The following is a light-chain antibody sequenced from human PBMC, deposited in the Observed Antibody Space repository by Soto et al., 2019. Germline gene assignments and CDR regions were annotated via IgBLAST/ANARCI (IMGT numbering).Light chain of an antibody. CDR3: QHYNSYSEA. J-gene: IGKJ1*01. CDR1: QTISSW. V-gene: IGKV1-5*03. CDR2: KAS. Sequence: DIQMTQSPSTLSGSVGDRVTITCRASQTISSWLAWYQQKPGKAHKLLIYKASTLKSGVPSRFSGSGSGTEFTLTISSLQPDDFATYYCQHYNSYSEAFGQGTKGELK.